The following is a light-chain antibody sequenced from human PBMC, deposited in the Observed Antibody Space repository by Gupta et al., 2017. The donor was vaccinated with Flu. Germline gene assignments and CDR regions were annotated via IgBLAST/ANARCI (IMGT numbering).Light chain of an antibody. J-gene: IGKJ1*01. CDR3: QQESNSPPT. CDR2: GAS. CDR1: QSVRNKY. Sequence: GTLSLCPGERGTRSCGARQSVRNKYLAWYQQKPGQAPRLLIAGASNRANDIPDRFSGSGSGTEFTLTIRGRQPEDSAVYYCQQESNSPPTFGQGTKVEIK. V-gene: IGKV3-20*01.